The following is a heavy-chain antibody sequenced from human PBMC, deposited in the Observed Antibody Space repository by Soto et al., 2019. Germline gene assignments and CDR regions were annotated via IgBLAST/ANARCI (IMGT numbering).Heavy chain of an antibody. D-gene: IGHD3-9*01. CDR3: ARQSYYDILTGYYATTLGYFQH. V-gene: IGHV5-51*01. CDR2: IYPGDSDT. J-gene: IGHJ1*01. Sequence: PGESLKISCKGSGYSFTSYWIGWVRQMPGKGLEWMGIIYPGDSDTRYSPSFQGQVTISADKSISTAYLQWSSLKASDTAMYYCARQSYYDILTGYYATTLGYFQHWGQGTLVTVSS. CDR1: GYSFTSYW.